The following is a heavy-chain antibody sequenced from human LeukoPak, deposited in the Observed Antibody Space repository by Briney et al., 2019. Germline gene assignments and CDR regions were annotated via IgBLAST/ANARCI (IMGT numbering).Heavy chain of an antibody. J-gene: IGHJ4*02. D-gene: IGHD3-22*01. CDR2: IYTSGST. CDR3: ARVDSSGAFDY. Sequence: SETLSLTCTVSGGSISSYYWSWIRQPPGKGLEWIGYIYTSGSTNYNPSLKSRVTISVDTSKNQFSLKLSSVTAADTAVYYCARVDSSGAFDYWGQGTLVTVSS. CDR1: GGSISSYY. V-gene: IGHV4-4*09.